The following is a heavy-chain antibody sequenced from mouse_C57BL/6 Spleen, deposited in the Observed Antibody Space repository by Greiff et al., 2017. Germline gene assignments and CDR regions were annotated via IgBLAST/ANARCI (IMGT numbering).Heavy chain of an antibody. V-gene: IGHV1-64*01. CDR2: IHPNSGST. CDR1: GYTFTSYW. J-gene: IGHJ1*03. Sequence: QVQLKQPGAELVKPGASVKLSCKASGYTFTSYWMPWVKQRPGQGLEWIGMIHPNSGSTNYNEKFKSKATLTVDKSSSTAYMQLSSLTSEDSAVYYCARPSGSREYFNVWGTGTTVTVSS. D-gene: IGHD1-1*01. CDR3: ARPSGSREYFNV.